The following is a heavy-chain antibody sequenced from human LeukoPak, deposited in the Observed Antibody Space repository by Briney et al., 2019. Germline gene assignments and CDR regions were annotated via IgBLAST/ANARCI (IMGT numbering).Heavy chain of an antibody. CDR1: GFTFSSYA. CDR3: AKAKYSNYYYYMDV. D-gene: IGHD6-13*01. V-gene: IGHV3-23*01. CDR2: ISGSGGST. Sequence: GGSLRLSCAASGFTFSSYAMSWVRQAPGKGLEWVSAISGSGGSTYYADSVKGQFTISRDNSKNTLYLQMNSLRAEDTAVYYCAKAKYSNYYYYMDVWGKGTTVTVSS. J-gene: IGHJ6*03.